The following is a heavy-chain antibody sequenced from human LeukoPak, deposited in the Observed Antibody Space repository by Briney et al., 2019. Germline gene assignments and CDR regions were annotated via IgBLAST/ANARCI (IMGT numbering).Heavy chain of an antibody. J-gene: IGHJ5*02. V-gene: IGHV4-4*02. CDR2: IYHSGST. CDR3: ARDPHSHCSGGSCYPWFDP. Sequence: PSGTLSLTCAVSGGSISSSNWWSWVRPPPGKGLEWIGEIYHSGSTNYNPSLKSRVTISVDKSKNQFSLKLSSVTAADTAVYYCARDPHSHCSGGSCYPWFDPWGQGTLVTVSS. CDR1: GGSISSSNW. D-gene: IGHD2-15*01.